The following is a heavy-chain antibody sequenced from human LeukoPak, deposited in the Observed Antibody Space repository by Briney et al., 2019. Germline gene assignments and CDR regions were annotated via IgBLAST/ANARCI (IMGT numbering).Heavy chain of an antibody. CDR1: GYTFTSYG. V-gene: IGHV1-18*01. D-gene: IGHD2-15*01. J-gene: IGHJ6*03. CDR2: ISAYNGNT. Sequence: ASVKVSCKASGYTFTSYGISWVRQAPGQGLEWMGWISAYNGNTNYAQKLQGRVTMTTDTSTSTAYMELRSLRSDDTAVYYCARDPNPYCSGGSCYGLPEYYYYYYMDVWGKGTTVTVSS. CDR3: ARDPNPYCSGGSCYGLPEYYYYYYMDV.